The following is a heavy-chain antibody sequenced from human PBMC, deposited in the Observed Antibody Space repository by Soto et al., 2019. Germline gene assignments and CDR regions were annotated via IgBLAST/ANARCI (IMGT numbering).Heavy chain of an antibody. V-gene: IGHV4-59*08. CDR1: GGTISSYD. CDR3: ARLASDCSGGSCYSERASQTNYYYFYYMDV. D-gene: IGHD2-15*01. Sequence: SVTLSLTCTASGGTISSYDWSWIRQPQGKGLEWIGYIYYSGSTNYNPSLKRRVTISVDTSKNQFSLKLSSVTAADTAVYYCARLASDCSGGSCYSERASQTNYYYFYYMDVWGKGTTVTVSS. CDR2: IYYSGST. J-gene: IGHJ6*03.